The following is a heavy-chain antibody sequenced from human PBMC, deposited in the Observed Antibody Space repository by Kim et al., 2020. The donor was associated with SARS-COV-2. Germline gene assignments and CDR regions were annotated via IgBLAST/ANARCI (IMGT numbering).Heavy chain of an antibody. CDR2: ISSSGSTI. J-gene: IGHJ4*02. V-gene: IGHV3-48*03. D-gene: IGHD2-2*03. CDR3: ARVPSYLDIVVVPAAIMESGYASWFDY. Sequence: GGSLRLSCAASGFTFSSYEMNWVRQAPGKGLEWVSYISSSGSTIYYADSVKGRFTISRDNAKNSLYLQMNSLRAEDTAVYYCARVPSYLDIVVVPAAIMESGYASWFDYWGQGTLVTVSS. CDR1: GFTFSSYE.